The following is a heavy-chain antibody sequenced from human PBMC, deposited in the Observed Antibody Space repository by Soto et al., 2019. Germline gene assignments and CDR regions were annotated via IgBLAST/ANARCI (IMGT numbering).Heavy chain of an antibody. J-gene: IGHJ3*02. Sequence: SETLSLTCTVSGGSISSGDYYWSWIRQPPGKGLEWIGYIYYSGSTYYNPSLKSRVTISVDTSKNQFSLKLSSVTAADTAVYYCASTGGLQTGAFDIWGQGTMVTVS. V-gene: IGHV4-30-4*01. CDR3: ASTGGLQTGAFDI. D-gene: IGHD7-27*01. CDR1: GGSISSGDYY. CDR2: IYYSGST.